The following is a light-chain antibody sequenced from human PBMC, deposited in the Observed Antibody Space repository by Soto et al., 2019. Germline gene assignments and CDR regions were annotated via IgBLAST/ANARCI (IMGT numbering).Light chain of an antibody. CDR1: QRVXSW. CDR3: QQSYSTPKT. Sequence: IRLTQSASTLCAMAGDGVTITCLASQRVXSWFAWYQQKPGKAPKFLXDYAASLERGGPSRLSGSGSATEFPLTISSLQPEDFATYYFQQSYSTPKTFGQGTKVDIK. J-gene: IGKJ1*01. CDR2: YAA. V-gene: IGKV1-5*01.